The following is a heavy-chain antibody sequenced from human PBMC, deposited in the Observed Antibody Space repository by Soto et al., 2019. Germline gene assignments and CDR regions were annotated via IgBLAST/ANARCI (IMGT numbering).Heavy chain of an antibody. CDR3: AREGPPSSGWYRDY. CDR2: IIPIFGTA. V-gene: IGHV1-69*13. CDR1: GGTFSSYA. Sequence: ASVKVSCKASGGTFSSYAISWVRQAPGQGLEWMGGIIPIFGTANYAQKFQGRVTITADESTSTAYMELSSLRSEDTAVYYCAREGPPSSGWYRDYWGQGTLVTVSS. J-gene: IGHJ4*02. D-gene: IGHD6-19*01.